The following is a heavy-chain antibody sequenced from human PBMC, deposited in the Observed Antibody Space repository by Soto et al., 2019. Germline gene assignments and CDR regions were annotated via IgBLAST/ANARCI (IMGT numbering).Heavy chain of an antibody. V-gene: IGHV4-59*08. CDR1: GGSISSYY. Sequence: SETLSLTCTVSGGSISSYYWSWIRQPPGKGLEWIGYIYYSGSTNYNPSLKSRVTISVDTSKNQFSLKLSSVTAADTAVYYCARRGLYSSRYYYYYMDVWGKGTTVTVSS. J-gene: IGHJ6*03. CDR3: ARRGLYSSRYYYYYMDV. D-gene: IGHD6-13*01. CDR2: IYYSGST.